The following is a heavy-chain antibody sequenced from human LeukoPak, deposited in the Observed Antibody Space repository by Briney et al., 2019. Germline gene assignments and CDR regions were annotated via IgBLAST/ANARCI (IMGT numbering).Heavy chain of an antibody. CDR3: ARLYYDFWSGYHDDY. V-gene: IGHV4-30-4*01. CDR1: GGSISSGGYS. CDR2: IYYSGST. D-gene: IGHD3-3*01. J-gene: IGHJ4*02. Sequence: SETLSLTCTVSGGSISSGGYSWSWIRQPPGKGLEWIGYIYYSGSTYYNPSLKSRVTISVDTSKNQFSLKLSTVTAADTAVYYCARLYYDFWSGYHDDYWGQGTLVTVSS.